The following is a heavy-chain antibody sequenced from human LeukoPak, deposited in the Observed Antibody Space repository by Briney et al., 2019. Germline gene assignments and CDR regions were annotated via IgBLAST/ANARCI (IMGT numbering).Heavy chain of an antibody. D-gene: IGHD5-18*01. CDR1: GFTFSSYE. CDR3: ARVHYNTAMVDIDY. Sequence: GGSLRLSCAASGFTFSSYEMHWVRQAPGKGQEWISYISSSGSSIYYADSVKGRFTISRDNGKNSLYLQMNSLRAEDTAVYYCARVHYNTAMVDIDYWGQGTLVTVSS. J-gene: IGHJ4*02. CDR2: ISSSGSSI. V-gene: IGHV3-48*03.